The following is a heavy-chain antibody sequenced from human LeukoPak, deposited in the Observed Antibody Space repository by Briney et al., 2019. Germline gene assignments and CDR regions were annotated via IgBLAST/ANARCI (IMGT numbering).Heavy chain of an antibody. D-gene: IGHD3-10*01. Sequence: GGTLRLSCAASGFTFSSYAMHWVRQAPGKGLERVSFISYDGSNTYYADSVKGRFTISRDNPKNTLYLQMNSLRAEDTAVYYCARDGSEVDPTDRMDVWRQGTTVTVSS. V-gene: IGHV3-30-3*01. CDR2: ISYDGSNT. CDR1: GFTFSSYA. J-gene: IGHJ6*02. CDR3: ARDGSEVDPTDRMDV.